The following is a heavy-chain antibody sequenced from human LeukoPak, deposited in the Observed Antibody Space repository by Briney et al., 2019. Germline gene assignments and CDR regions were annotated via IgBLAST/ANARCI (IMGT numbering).Heavy chain of an antibody. CDR2: IYHSGST. V-gene: IGHV4-31*03. CDR3: ARAELSHRGYHYGMDV. D-gene: IGHD1-14*01. CDR1: GGSISSSGYY. J-gene: IGHJ6*02. Sequence: PSETLSLTCTVSGGSISSSGYYWNWIRQRPGKGLEWIVYIYHSGSTYYNPSLKSRVIISADTSKNQLSLKLSSVTAADTAVYYCARAELSHRGYHYGMDVWGQGATVTVS.